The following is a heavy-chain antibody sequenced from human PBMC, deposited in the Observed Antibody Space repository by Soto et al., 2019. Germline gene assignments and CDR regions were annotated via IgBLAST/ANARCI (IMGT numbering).Heavy chain of an antibody. J-gene: IGHJ4*02. V-gene: IGHV3-23*01. Sequence: GGSLRLSFAASGFTFSSYAMSWVRQAPGKGLEWVSAISGSGGSTYYADSVKGRFTISRDNSKNTLYLQMNSPRAEDTAVYYCVGGGFRTPLYYWGQGTLVTVSS. CDR2: ISGSGGST. CDR1: GFTFSSYA. CDR3: VGGGFRTPLYY. D-gene: IGHD3-16*01.